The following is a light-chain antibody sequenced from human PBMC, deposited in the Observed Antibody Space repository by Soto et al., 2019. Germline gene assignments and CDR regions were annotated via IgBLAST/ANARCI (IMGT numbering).Light chain of an antibody. CDR3: QQYGSSPYT. V-gene: IGKV3-20*01. Sequence: EIVLTQSPGTLSLSRGERATLSYSASQSVSSRVLAWYQQKPGQAPRLLIYCASNRATGIPDRFSGTGSGTDFTLTISRLEPEDVAVYYCQQYGSSPYTFGLGTKLEIK. CDR2: CAS. J-gene: IGKJ2*01. CDR1: QSVSSRV.